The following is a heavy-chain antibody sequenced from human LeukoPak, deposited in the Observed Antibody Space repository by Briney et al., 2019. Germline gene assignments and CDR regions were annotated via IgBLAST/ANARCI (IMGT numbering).Heavy chain of an antibody. J-gene: IGHJ5*02. CDR3: AVRRSGPFDP. V-gene: IGHV4-59*08. D-gene: IGHD3-10*01. CDR1: GCSISSYY. CDR2: IYYSGST. Sequence: SETLSLTCTSYGCSISSYYWRWMRQPPGKGLEWIGYIYYSGSTNYNPSLKSRVTISVDTSKNQFSLKLSSVTAADTAVYYCAVRRSGPFDPWGQGTLVTVSS.